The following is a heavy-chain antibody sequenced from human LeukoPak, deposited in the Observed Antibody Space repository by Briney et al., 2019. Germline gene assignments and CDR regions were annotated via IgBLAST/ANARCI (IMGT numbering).Heavy chain of an antibody. D-gene: IGHD4-23*01. CDR3: AKDIDYGGAN. CDR2: ISYDGNNK. V-gene: IGHV3-30*18. Sequence: GGSLRLSCAASGFTFSDYYMSWVRQAPGKGLEWVALISYDGNNKYYSDSMKGRFTISRDNSKNTLYLQMNSLRAEDTAVYYCAKDIDYGGANWGQGTLVIVSS. CDR1: GFTFSDYY. J-gene: IGHJ4*02.